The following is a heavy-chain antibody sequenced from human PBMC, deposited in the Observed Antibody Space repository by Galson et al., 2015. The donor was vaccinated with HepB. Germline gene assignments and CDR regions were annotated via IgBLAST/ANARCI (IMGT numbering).Heavy chain of an antibody. D-gene: IGHD6-13*01. V-gene: IGHV3-33*01. CDR1: GFTFSRYG. J-gene: IGHJ4*02. CDR2: IWYDGSNK. CDR3: ARDRRPSSSSWFAFDY. Sequence: SLRLSCAASGFTFSRYGMHWVRQAPGKGLEWVAIIWYDGSNKFYGDSVKGRFTISRDNSKNTLYLQMNSLRAEDTAVYYCARDRRPSSSSWFAFDYWGQGTLVTVSS.